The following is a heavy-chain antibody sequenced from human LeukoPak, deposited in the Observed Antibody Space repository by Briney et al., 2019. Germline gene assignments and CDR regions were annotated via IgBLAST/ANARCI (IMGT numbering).Heavy chain of an antibody. CDR2: INPSGGST. J-gene: IGHJ4*02. D-gene: IGHD1-1*01. Sequence: GASVKVSCKASGYIFTAFYMHWVRQAPGQGLEWMGIINPSGGSTTYAQKFRDRVTMTRDTSTTTVYMELSSLKSEDTAVYYCARWTGTTGLDYWGQGTLVTVTS. CDR3: ARWTGTTGLDY. V-gene: IGHV1-46*01. CDR1: GYIFTAFY.